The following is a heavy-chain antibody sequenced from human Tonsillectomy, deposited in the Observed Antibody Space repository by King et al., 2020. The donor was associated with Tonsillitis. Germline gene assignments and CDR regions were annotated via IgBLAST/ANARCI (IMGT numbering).Heavy chain of an antibody. D-gene: IGHD3-22*01. CDR2: ISGSGCST. CDR1: GFTFSSYA. V-gene: IGHV3-23*04. Sequence: VQLVESGGGLVQPGGSLRLSCAASGFTFSSYAMSWGRQAPGKGLEWVSGISGSGCSTYYADSVRGRLTISRDNSKNTLYLQMNSLRAEDTAVYYCVKDQFSYYDTSGYFYWGQGTLVTVSS. J-gene: IGHJ4*02. CDR3: VKDQFSYYDTSGYFY.